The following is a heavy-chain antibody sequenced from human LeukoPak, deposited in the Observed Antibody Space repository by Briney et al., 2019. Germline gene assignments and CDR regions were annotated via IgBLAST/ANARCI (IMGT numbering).Heavy chain of an antibody. CDR1: GFTFDDYA. CDR3: AEEAGYWYFDL. J-gene: IGHJ2*01. Sequence: GGSLRLSCAASGFTFDDYAMHWVRQAPGKGLEWVSGISWNSGSIGYADSVKGRFTISRDNAKNSLYLQMNSLRAEDTALYYCAEEAGYWYFDLWGRGTLVTVSS. V-gene: IGHV3-9*01. CDR2: ISWNSGSI.